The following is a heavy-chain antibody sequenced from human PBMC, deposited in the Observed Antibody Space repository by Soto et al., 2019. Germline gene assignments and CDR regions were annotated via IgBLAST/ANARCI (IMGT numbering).Heavy chain of an antibody. V-gene: IGHV1-8*02. CDR3: ASPARNYDFWSGYSFDI. CDR1: GGTFSSYA. J-gene: IGHJ3*02. CDR2: MNPNSGNT. Sequence: GASVKVSCKASGGTFSSYAINWVRQATGQGFEWMGWMNPNSGNTGYAQKFQGRVTMTRNTSISTAYMELSSLRSEDTAVYYCASPARNYDFWSGYSFDIWGQGTMVTVSS. D-gene: IGHD3-3*01.